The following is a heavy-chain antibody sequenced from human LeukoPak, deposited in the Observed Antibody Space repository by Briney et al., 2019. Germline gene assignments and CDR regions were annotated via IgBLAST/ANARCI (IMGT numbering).Heavy chain of an antibody. CDR3: ARDDLSGDY. CDR1: GFTFDDYA. J-gene: IGHJ4*02. V-gene: IGHV3-9*01. CDR2: ISWNSGSI. D-gene: IGHD2/OR15-2a*01. Sequence: GGSLRLSCAASGFTFDDYAMHWVRQAPGKGLEWVSGISWNSGSIGYADSVKGRFTISRDNAKNSLYLQMNSLRAEDTAVYYCARDDLSGDYWGQGTLVTVSS.